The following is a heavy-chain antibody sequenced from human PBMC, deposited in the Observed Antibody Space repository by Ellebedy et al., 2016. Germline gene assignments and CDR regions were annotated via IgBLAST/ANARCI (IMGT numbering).Heavy chain of an antibody. Sequence: GSLRLSCAVSGASISNSNWWTWVRQPPGKGLEWIGQIYHTGSTEYNPSLKSRVTISLDKSNNLFSLRLLSVTAADTAVYYFARDVSTTWSGEDAFDVWGQGTMVTVSS. CDR2: IYHTGST. CDR3: ARDVSTTWSGEDAFDV. V-gene: IGHV4-4*02. D-gene: IGHD3-10*01. CDR1: GASISNSNW. J-gene: IGHJ3*01.